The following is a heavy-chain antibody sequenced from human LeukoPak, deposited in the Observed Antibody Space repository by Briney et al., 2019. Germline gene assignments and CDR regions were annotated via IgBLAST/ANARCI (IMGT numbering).Heavy chain of an antibody. V-gene: IGHV4-39*01. J-gene: IGHJ4*02. CDR3: ARLNTRYTVLA. Sequence: PSETLSLTCTVSGDSVSSSISYWGWIRQAPGKGLEGIGSVYYTGRTDYTPSLKTRATIYMDPSKNHFSLNLTSVTVADTAVYYCARLNTRYTVLAGGQGTLVSVSS. D-gene: IGHD3-16*02. CDR1: GDSVSSSISY. CDR2: VYYTGRT.